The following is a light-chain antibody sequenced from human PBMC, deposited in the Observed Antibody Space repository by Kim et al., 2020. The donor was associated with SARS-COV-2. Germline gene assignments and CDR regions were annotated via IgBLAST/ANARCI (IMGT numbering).Light chain of an antibody. CDR3: SSYTTDSTFV. Sequence: GQSITIYCTGTSSDVGGFNVVAWYQPHPGTVPKLLIYDVTKRPSGLSSRFSGSKSGNTASLPISGLQPEDESDYYCSSYTTDSTFVFGGGTKLTVL. J-gene: IGLJ3*02. V-gene: IGLV2-14*03. CDR2: DVT. CDR1: SSDVGGFNV.